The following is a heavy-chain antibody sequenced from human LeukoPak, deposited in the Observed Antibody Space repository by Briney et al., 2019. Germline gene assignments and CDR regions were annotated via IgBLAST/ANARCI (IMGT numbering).Heavy chain of an antibody. CDR2: IYYSGST. J-gene: IGHJ4*02. CDR1: GGSISSYY. CDR3: ARTFGVTPRLFDY. Sequence: PSETLSPTCTVSGGSISSYYWSWIRQPPGKGLEWIGYIYYSGSTNYNPSLKSRVTISVDTSKNQFSLKLSSVTAADTAVYYCARTFGVTPRLFDYWGQGTLVTVSS. D-gene: IGHD2/OR15-2a*01. V-gene: IGHV4-59*08.